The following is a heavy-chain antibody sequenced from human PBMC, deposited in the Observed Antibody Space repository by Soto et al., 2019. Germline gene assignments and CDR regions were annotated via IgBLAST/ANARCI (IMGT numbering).Heavy chain of an antibody. CDR2: IFYDGST. CDR1: GGSVSSGSYY. D-gene: IGHD3-22*01. V-gene: IGHV4-61*01. CDR3: ARDLHSRGSLDY. Sequence: SETLSLTCAVSGGSVSSGSYYWSWIRQPPGRGLEWIGYIFYDGSTNYNPSLKSRVTISVDTSKNQFSLRLTSVTAADTAVYYCARDLHSRGSLDYWGQGTLVTVSS. J-gene: IGHJ4*02.